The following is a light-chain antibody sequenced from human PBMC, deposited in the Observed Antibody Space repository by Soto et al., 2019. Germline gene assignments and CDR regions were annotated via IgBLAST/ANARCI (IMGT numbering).Light chain of an antibody. CDR1: QNVATN. V-gene: IGKV3-15*01. CDR3: HQETSGLRT. J-gene: IGKJ4*02. CDR2: GAS. Sequence: IVMTQSPDTLSLSPGDRATLSCRASQNVATNMAWYQQKPGQPPRLLIHGASIRATGVPARFSGSGSGTEFTLTIDSLQSEDFAVFYCHQETSGLRTFGRGTRVEV.